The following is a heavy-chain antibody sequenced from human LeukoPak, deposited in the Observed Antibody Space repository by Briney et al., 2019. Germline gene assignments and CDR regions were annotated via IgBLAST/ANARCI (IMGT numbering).Heavy chain of an antibody. V-gene: IGHV1-18*01. CDR1: GYTFTSYG. J-gene: IGHJ4*02. CDR2: ISAYNGNT. D-gene: IGHD6-13*01. Sequence: GASVRVSCKASGYTFTSYGISWVRQAPGQGLEWMGWISAYNGNTNYAQKLQGRVTMTTDTSTSTAYMELRSLRSDDTAVYYCARESAHSSTRLAPFDYWGQGTLVTVSS. CDR3: ARESAHSSTRLAPFDY.